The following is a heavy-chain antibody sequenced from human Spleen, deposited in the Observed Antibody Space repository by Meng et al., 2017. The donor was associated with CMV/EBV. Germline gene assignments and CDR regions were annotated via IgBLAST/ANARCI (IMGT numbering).Heavy chain of an antibody. CDR1: GFTFSSQS. Sequence: GESLKISCAASGFTFSSQSMNWVRQAPGKGLEWVSSISFSSSTIYYADSVKGRFTISRDNAKNSLYLQMNSLRAEDTAVYYCARDHGSQGLDPWGQGTLVTVSS. J-gene: IGHJ5*02. CDR3: ARDHGSQGLDP. V-gene: IGHV3-48*04. CDR2: ISFSSSTI.